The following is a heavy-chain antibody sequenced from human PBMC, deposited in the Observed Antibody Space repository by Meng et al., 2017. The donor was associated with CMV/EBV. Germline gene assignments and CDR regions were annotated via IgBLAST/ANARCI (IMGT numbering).Heavy chain of an antibody. D-gene: IGHD2-2*01. CDR1: GGTFSSYA. V-gene: IGHV1-69*10. CDR3: ARFQLPGPHNWFDP. Sequence: SVKVSCKASGGTFSSYAISWVRQAPGQGLEWMGGIIPILGIANYAQKFQGRVTITADKPTSTAYMELSSLRSEDTAVYYCARFQLPGPHNWFDPWGQGTLVTVSS. CDR2: IIPILGIA. J-gene: IGHJ5*02.